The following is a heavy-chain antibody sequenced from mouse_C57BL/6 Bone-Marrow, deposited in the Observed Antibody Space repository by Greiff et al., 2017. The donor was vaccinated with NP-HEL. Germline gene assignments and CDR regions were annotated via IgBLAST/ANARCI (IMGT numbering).Heavy chain of an antibody. D-gene: IGHD1-1*01. Sequence: VQLQQSGAELVRPGASVKLSCTASGFNFKDDYMHWVKQRPEQGLEWIGWIDPENGDTEYASKFQGKATITADTSSNTAYLQLSSLASEDTAVYYCTTLFYGSSPFAYWGQGTLVTVSA. CDR1: GFNFKDDY. CDR3: TTLFYGSSPFAY. J-gene: IGHJ3*01. CDR2: IDPENGDT. V-gene: IGHV14-4*01.